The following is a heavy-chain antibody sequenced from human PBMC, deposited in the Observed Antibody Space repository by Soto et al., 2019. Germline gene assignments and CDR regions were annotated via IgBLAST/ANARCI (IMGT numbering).Heavy chain of an antibody. J-gene: IGHJ4*02. CDR2: IYYSGST. CDR3: ATPRRYYYDSSGPLDY. CDR1: GGSISSSSYY. Sequence: SETLSLTCTVSGGSISSSSYYWGWIRQPPGKGLEWIGSIYYSGSTYYNPSLKSRVTISVDTSKNQFSLKLSSVTAADTAVYYCATPRRYYYDSSGPLDYWGQGTLVTSPQ. V-gene: IGHV4-39*01. D-gene: IGHD3-22*01.